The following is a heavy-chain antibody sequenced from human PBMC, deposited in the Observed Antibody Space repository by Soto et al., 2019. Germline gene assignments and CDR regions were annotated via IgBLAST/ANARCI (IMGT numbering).Heavy chain of an antibody. CDR3: ASRRGMGEVTPYSDL. CDR1: RGSITNYF. Sequence: QVQLQEWGPGLVKPSETLSLTCTVSRGSITNYFWTWIRQPPGRGLEWIGYISYSGTTNYAASLTTRVIMSVDSSAKLFTLTVTSGTAAGPAVYYCASRRGMGEVTPYSDLWGQGARVTVSS. V-gene: IGHV4-59*01. J-gene: IGHJ4*02. CDR2: ISYSGTT. D-gene: IGHD3-16*01.